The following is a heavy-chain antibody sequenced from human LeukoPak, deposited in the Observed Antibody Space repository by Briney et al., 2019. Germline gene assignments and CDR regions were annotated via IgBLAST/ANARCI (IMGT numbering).Heavy chain of an antibody. J-gene: IGHJ6*02. D-gene: IGHD3-9*01. Sequence: GGSLRLSCAASGFTFSSYSMNWVRQAPGKGLEWVSYISSSSTTIYYADSVKGRFTISRDNAKNSLYLQMNSLRAEDTAVYYCARDRPAYDILTGSTYGMDVWGQGTTVTVSS. V-gene: IGHV3-48*01. CDR1: GFTFSSYS. CDR3: ARDRPAYDILTGSTYGMDV. CDR2: ISSSSTTI.